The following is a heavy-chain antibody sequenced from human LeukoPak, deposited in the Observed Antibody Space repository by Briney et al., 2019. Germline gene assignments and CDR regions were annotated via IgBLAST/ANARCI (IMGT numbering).Heavy chain of an antibody. CDR1: GGFISSSY. CDR3: ATSPIFGVVDN. V-gene: IGHV4-59*08. J-gene: IGHJ1*01. Sequence: PSETLSLTCAVSGGFISSSYWTWIRQPPGKGLEWIGNVYYSGDTNYNPSLTGRVTISVDTSRRQFSLKLISVTAADTAVYYCATSPIFGVVDNWGQGSLVTVSS. D-gene: IGHD3-3*01. CDR2: VYYSGDT.